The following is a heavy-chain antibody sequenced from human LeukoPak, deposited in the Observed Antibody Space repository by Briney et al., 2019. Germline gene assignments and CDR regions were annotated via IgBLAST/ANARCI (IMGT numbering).Heavy chain of an antibody. V-gene: IGHV4-34*01. D-gene: IGHD3-3*01. CDR3: ASRSGYSRAFDI. Sequence: KPSETLSLTCAVYGGSFSGYYRSWIRQPPGKGLEWIGEINHSGSTNYNPSLKSRVTISVDTSKNQFSLKLSSVTAADTAVYYCASRSGYSRAFDIWGQGTMVTVSS. CDR1: GGSFSGYY. CDR2: INHSGST. J-gene: IGHJ3*02.